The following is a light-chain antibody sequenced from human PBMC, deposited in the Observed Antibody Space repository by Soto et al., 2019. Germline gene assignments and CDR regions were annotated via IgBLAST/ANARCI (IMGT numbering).Light chain of an antibody. Sequence: QSVLTQPASVSGSPGQSITISCTGTSSDVGSYNYVSWYQQHPGKAPKLMIYEVSTRPSGVSSRFSGSKSGNTASLTISGLQAEDEADYYCSSYSSSSTVFGTGTKLTVL. CDR1: SSDVGSYNY. J-gene: IGLJ1*01. V-gene: IGLV2-14*01. CDR3: SSYSSSSTV. CDR2: EVS.